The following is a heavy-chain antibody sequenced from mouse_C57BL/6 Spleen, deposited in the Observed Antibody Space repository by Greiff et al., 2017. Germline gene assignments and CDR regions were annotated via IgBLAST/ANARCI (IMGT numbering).Heavy chain of an antibody. V-gene: IGHV1-15*01. CDR2: IDPETGGT. CDR1: GYTFTDYE. D-gene: IGHD3-2*02. J-gene: IGHJ2*01. Sequence: VQLQQSGAELVRPGASVTLSCKASGYTFTDYEMHWVKQTPVHGLEWIGAIDPETGGTAYNQKFKGKAILTADKSSSIAYMELRSLTSEDSAVYYCTRQLRLHWGQGTTLTVSS. CDR3: TRQLRLH.